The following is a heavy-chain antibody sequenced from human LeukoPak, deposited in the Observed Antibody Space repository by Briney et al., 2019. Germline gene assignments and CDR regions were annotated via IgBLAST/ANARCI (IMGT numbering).Heavy chain of an antibody. V-gene: IGHV3-7*01. Sequence: GGSLRLSCAASGFTFNSYWMSWVRQAPGKGLEWVANIKQDGSEKYYVDSVKGRFTISRDNAKNSLYLQMNSLRAEDTAVYYCARARGSTSPDYYYGMDVWGQGTTVTVSS. CDR1: GFTFNSYW. CDR2: IKQDGSEK. D-gene: IGHD2-2*01. CDR3: ARARGSTSPDYYYGMDV. J-gene: IGHJ6*02.